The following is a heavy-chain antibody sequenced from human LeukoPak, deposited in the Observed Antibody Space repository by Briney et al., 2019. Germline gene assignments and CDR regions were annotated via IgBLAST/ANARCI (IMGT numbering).Heavy chain of an antibody. J-gene: IGHJ4*02. CDR3: ARSYYDSSGYYSGAYYFDY. V-gene: IGHV1-24*01. Sequence: ASVKVSCKVSGYTLTELSMHWVRQAPGKGLEWMGGFDPEDGETIYAQKFQGRVTMTEDTSTDTAYMELSSLRSEDTAVYYCARSYYDSSGYYSGAYYFDYWGQGTLVTVSS. CDR1: GYTLTELS. CDR2: FDPEDGET. D-gene: IGHD3-22*01.